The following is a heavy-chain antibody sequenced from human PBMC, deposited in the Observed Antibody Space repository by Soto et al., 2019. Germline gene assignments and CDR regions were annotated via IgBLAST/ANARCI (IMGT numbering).Heavy chain of an antibody. Sequence: GGSLRLSCAASGFTFSSHSMNWVRQAPGKGLEWVSYISSSSSTIYYADSVKGRFTISRDNAKNSLYLQMNSLRAEDTAVYYCAGDVGSDYDFWSGPSDAFDIWGQGTMVTVSS. D-gene: IGHD3-3*01. V-gene: IGHV3-48*01. CDR3: AGDVGSDYDFWSGPSDAFDI. J-gene: IGHJ3*02. CDR2: ISSSSSTI. CDR1: GFTFSSHS.